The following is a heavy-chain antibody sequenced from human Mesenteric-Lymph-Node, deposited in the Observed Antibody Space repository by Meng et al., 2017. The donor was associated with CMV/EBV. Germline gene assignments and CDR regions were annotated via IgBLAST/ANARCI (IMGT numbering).Heavy chain of an antibody. Sequence: QLQLQESGPGLVKPSATLSIPSTVSGGSISSSSYYWGWIRQPPGKGLEWIGYIYYSGSTYYYNPSLKTRVTISVDTSKNQFSLKLSSVTAADTAVYYCARHSALLVTNFDYWGQGTLVTVSS. CDR2: IYYSGSTY. CDR1: GGSISSSSYY. D-gene: IGHD5-18*01. CDR3: ARHSALLVTNFDY. V-gene: IGHV4-39*01. J-gene: IGHJ4*02.